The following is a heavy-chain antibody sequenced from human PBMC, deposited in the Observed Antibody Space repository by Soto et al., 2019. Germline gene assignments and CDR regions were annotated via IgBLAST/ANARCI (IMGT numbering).Heavy chain of an antibody. CDR3: AKNGQPPYYYYGMDV. D-gene: IGHD2-8*01. Sequence: QCQLVQSGAEVKKPGASVKVSCKASGYTFTRYGISWVRQAPGQGLEWMGWISGYNGDTNYAQKFQGRVTMTVDTSTTTAFMELRSLTSDDRAVYYCAKNGQPPYYYYGMDVWGQGTTVTVSS. CDR2: ISGYNGDT. J-gene: IGHJ6*02. V-gene: IGHV1-18*01. CDR1: GYTFTRYG.